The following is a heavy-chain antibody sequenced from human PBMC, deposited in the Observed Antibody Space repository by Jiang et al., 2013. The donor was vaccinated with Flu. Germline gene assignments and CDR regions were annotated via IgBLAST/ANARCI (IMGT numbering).Heavy chain of an antibody. D-gene: IGHD2-15*01. CDR2: IKDTGLT. V-gene: IGHV4-34*01. J-gene: IGHJ5*02. Sequence: LLKPSETLSLICGVFGGSFSGYYWTWIRQTPGKGLEWIGEIKDTGLTRYDPSLASRATISLDTTKNQISLKLRSVTVADTAIYYCARGPSLRSLNCSGETCRISWFDPWGQGDPWSPSPQ. CDR1: GGSFSGYY. CDR3: ARGPSLRSLNCSGETCRISWFDP.